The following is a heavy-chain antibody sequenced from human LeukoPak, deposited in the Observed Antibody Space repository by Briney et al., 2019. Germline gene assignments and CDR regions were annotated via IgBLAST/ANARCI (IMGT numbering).Heavy chain of an antibody. CDR3: ARVSVGAPAFDY. V-gene: IGHV3-7*01. CDR2: INEDGSEK. J-gene: IGHJ4*02. CDR1: GFPCSSYW. Sequence: GSLRLSCSASGFPCSSYWMSWVRQAPGKGLEWVAHINEDGSEKYYVDSVKGRFFISRDNAAKSLSLQMNRLRDADTAVYYCARVSVGAPAFDYWGQGNLVTVSS. D-gene: IGHD1-26*01.